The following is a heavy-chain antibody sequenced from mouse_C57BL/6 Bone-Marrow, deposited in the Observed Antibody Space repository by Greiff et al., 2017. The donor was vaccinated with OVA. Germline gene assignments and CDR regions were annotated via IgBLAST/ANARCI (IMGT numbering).Heavy chain of an antibody. Sequence: VQLQQSGAELAKPGASVKLSCKASGYTFTSYWMHWVKQRPGQGLEWIGYIIRSSGYTTYTQKFKDKATLTADKSSSTAYMQLSSLTYEYSAVYYCATNWDHYAMDYWGQGTSVTVSS. CDR1: GYTFTSYW. J-gene: IGHJ4*01. CDR2: IIRSSGYT. D-gene: IGHD4-1*01. V-gene: IGHV1-7*01. CDR3: ATNWDHYAMDY.